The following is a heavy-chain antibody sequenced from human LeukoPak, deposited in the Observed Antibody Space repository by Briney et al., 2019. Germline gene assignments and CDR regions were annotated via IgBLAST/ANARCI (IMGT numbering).Heavy chain of an antibody. Sequence: GGSLRLSCAASGFTFSSYVMHWVRQAPGKGLEWVAVISYDGNSKYYADSVKGRFTISRDNSKNTLYLQMNSLRAEGTAVYYCARETGDSSSWFFDYWGQGALVTVSS. CDR3: ARETGDSSSWFFDY. CDR2: ISYDGNSK. D-gene: IGHD6-13*01. V-gene: IGHV3-30-3*01. CDR1: GFTFSSYV. J-gene: IGHJ4*02.